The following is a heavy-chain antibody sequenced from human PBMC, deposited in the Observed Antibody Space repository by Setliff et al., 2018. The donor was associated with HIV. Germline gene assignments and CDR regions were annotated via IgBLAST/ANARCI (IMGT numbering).Heavy chain of an antibody. J-gene: IGHJ4*02. CDR3: ARDKDEDYGSTSFDY. V-gene: IGHV3-11*01. CDR2: ISHSGGTI. CDR1: GFTLSDHH. Sequence: GGSLRLSCATSGFTLSDHHMNWIRQAPGKGLEWVSYISHSGGTIKYGDSVRGRFTISRDIAKSSLYLQLDSLRPEDTAVYYCARDKDEDYGSTSFDYWGQGILVTVSS. D-gene: IGHD4-17*01.